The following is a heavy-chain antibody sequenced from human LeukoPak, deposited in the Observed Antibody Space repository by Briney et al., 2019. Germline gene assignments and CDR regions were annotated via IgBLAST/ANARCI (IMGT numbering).Heavy chain of an antibody. CDR2: INWNGATT. CDR3: ARSVGTPVPHFFHD. D-gene: IGHD7-27*01. V-gene: IGHV3-20*04. J-gene: IGHJ4*02. Sequence: PGGSLRLSCLASGFNLEESGFTWVRQVPGKGLEWVSGINWNGATTAYADSVRGRFTISRDNAKASVYLQMDSLTDDDTAFYYCARSVGTPVPHFFHDWGQGTLVTVSS. CDR1: GFNLEESG.